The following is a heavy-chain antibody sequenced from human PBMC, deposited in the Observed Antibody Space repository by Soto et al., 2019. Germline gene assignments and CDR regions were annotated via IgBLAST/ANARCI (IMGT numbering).Heavy chain of an antibody. Sequence: SETLSLTCTVSGGSISSYYWSWIRQPPGKGLEWIGYIYYSGSTNYNPSLKSRVTISVDTSKNQFSLKLSSVTAADTAVYYCARHGSIAVAGTAYFQHWGQGTLVTVS. V-gene: IGHV4-59*08. CDR1: GGSISSYY. J-gene: IGHJ1*01. CDR2: IYYSGST. CDR3: ARHGSIAVAGTAYFQH. D-gene: IGHD6-19*01.